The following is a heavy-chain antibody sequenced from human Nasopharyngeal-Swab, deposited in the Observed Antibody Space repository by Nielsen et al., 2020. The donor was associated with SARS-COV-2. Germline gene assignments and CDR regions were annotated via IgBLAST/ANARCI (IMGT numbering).Heavy chain of an antibody. D-gene: IGHD2-2*01. CDR2: TNPNSGGS. J-gene: IGHJ5*02. V-gene: IGHV1-2*06. CDR1: GYTFTGYY. CDR3: ARDVSPDIVVVPAATSQHWFDP. Sequence: ASVKVSCKASGYTFTGYYMHWLRQAPGQGLEWMGRTNPNSGGSNYAQKFQGRVTMTRDTSISTAYMELVRLRSDDTAVYYCARDVSPDIVVVPAATSQHWFDPWGQGTLVTVSS.